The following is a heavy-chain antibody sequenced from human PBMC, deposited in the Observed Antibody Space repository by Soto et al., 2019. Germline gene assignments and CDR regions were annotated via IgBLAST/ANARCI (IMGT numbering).Heavy chain of an antibody. CDR2: ISTYNGNT. J-gene: IGHJ5*02. D-gene: IGHD2-15*01. CDR1: GYPFTIYY. Sequence: GVSVNGCCKSSGYPFTIYYISWVRQAPLQGLEWMGWISTYNGNTNYAQKLQGRVTRTTDTSTSTAYMELRSLRSDDTAVYYCARGFRVAATRWWFDPWGQGTLVTVSS. V-gene: IGHV1-18*01. CDR3: ARGFRVAATRWWFDP.